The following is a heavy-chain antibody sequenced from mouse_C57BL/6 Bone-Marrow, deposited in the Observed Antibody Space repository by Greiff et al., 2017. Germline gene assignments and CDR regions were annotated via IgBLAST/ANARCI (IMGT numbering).Heavy chain of an antibody. Sequence: EVQLQESGGDLVKPGGSLKLSCAASGFTFSSYGMSWVRPTPDKRLAWVATISSGGSYTYYPDSVKGRFTISRDNAKNTLYLQMSSLKSEDTAMYYCARHERQLGYWGQGTTLTVSS. CDR1: GFTFSSYG. CDR3: ARHERQLGY. D-gene: IGHD3-2*01. V-gene: IGHV5-6*01. J-gene: IGHJ2*01. CDR2: ISSGGSYT.